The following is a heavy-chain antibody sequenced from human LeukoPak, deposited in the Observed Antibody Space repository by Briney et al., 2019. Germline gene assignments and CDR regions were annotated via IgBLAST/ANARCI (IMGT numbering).Heavy chain of an antibody. V-gene: IGHV3-23*01. CDR1: GFTFSNYW. CDR3: AKLPYYDYVWGSYRSVDY. J-gene: IGHJ4*02. D-gene: IGHD3-16*02. Sequence: PGGSLRLSCAASGFTFSNYWMHWVRQDPGKGLEWVSGISGSGGSTYYADSVKGRFTISRDNSKNTLYLQMNSLRAEDTAVYYCAKLPYYDYVWGSYRSVDYWGQGTLVTVSS. CDR2: ISGSGGST.